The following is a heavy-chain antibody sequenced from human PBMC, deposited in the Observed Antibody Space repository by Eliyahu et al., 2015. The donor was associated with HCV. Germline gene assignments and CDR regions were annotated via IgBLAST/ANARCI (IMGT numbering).Heavy chain of an antibody. J-gene: IGHJ3*01. D-gene: IGHD3/OR15-3a*01. CDR1: GYTFTSDR. V-gene: IGHV1-46*01. CDR2: VDPSGGYT. Sequence: QEQLVQSGAEVKKPGASVKTSCTASGYTFTSDRLHXVRQAPGQGLQWMGVVDPSGGYTTYAQSFQGRVTMTTDTSTRESLVYHFFDGPSKITHDAFDLWGQGTMVSVSS. CDR3: DL.